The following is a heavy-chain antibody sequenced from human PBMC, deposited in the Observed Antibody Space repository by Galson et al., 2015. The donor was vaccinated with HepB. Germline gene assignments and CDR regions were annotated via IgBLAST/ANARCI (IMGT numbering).Heavy chain of an antibody. CDR3: AREILNYDILTGSGPGGYNWYFDL. Sequence: TLSLTCAVYGGSISSGGYSWSWIRQPPGKGLEWIGYIYHSGSTYYNPSLKSRVTISVDRSKNQFSLKLSSVTAADTAVYYCAREILNYDILTGSGPGGYNWYFDLWGRGTLVTVSS. V-gene: IGHV4-30-2*01. D-gene: IGHD3-9*01. J-gene: IGHJ2*01. CDR2: IYHSGST. CDR1: GGSISSGGYS.